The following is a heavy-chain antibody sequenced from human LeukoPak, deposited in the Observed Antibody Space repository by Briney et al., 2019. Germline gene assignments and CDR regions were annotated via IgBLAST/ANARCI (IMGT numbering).Heavy chain of an antibody. J-gene: IGHJ4*02. Sequence: PGGSLRLSCAASGFTFSSYSMNWVRQAPGKGLEWVSYISSSSRTIYYADSVKGRFTISRDNAKNSLYLQMNSLRAEGTAVYYCARDHYGDYGVDYWGQGTLVTVSS. CDR1: GFTFSSYS. V-gene: IGHV3-48*01. CDR3: ARDHYGDYGVDY. D-gene: IGHD4-17*01. CDR2: ISSSSRTI.